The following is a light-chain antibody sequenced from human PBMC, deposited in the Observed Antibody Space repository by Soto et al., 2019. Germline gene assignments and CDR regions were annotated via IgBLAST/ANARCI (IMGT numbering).Light chain of an antibody. V-gene: IGLV2-8*01. J-gene: IGLJ1*01. CDR1: SSDVGRYNS. Sequence: QSVLTQPPSASGSPGQSVTISCTGTSSDVGRYNSVSWYQQQPGKAPKLMIYDVSTRPSGVPDRFSGSKSGNTASLTVSGLQAEDEADYYRSSYAGTNNYVFGTGTKLTVL. CDR2: DVS. CDR3: SSYAGTNNYV.